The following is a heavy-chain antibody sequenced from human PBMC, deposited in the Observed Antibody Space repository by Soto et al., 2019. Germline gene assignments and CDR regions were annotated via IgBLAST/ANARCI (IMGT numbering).Heavy chain of an antibody. V-gene: IGHV1-18*01. J-gene: IGHJ4*02. D-gene: IGHD3-10*01. CDR2: ISGYNGDT. Sequence: GASVKVSCKASGYTFTTYGITWVRQAPGQGPEWMGWISGYNGDTYYAEKVQGGVTLTTDTSTSTAYMELRSLRSDDTAVYYCARDRQHGSGSYWYYWGQGTQVTVSS. CDR1: GYTFTTYG. CDR3: ARDRQHGSGSYWYY.